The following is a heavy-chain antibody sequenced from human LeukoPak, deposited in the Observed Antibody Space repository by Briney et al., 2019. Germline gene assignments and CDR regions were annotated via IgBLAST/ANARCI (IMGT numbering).Heavy chain of an antibody. V-gene: IGHV3-23*01. CDR1: GFIFSSYA. Sequence: PGGSLRLSCAASGFIFSSYAMSWVRQAPGKGLEWVSAISGSGGSTYYADSVKGRFTISRDNSKNTLYLQMNSLRAEDTAVYYCAAPPNTYYYDSSGYYSYFDYWGQGTLVTVSS. CDR2: ISGSGGST. J-gene: IGHJ4*02. D-gene: IGHD3-22*01. CDR3: AAPPNTYYYDSSGYYSYFDY.